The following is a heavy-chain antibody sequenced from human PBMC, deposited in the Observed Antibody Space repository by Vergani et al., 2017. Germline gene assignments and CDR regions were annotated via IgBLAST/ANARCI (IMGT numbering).Heavy chain of an antibody. CDR3: SRGRGYSFGYSDY. Sequence: VQLVESGGGVVQPGTSLRLSCVVSGCALNRHAMYWVRQAPGKGLEWVAFIRNKAYGGTTEYAASVKGRFTISRDDSKRLAYLQLSGLKTEDTAVYFCSRGRGYSFGYSDYWGQGTLVTVSS. J-gene: IGHJ4*02. CDR2: IRNKAYGGTT. V-gene: IGHV3-49*04. D-gene: IGHD5-18*01. CDR1: GCALNRHA.